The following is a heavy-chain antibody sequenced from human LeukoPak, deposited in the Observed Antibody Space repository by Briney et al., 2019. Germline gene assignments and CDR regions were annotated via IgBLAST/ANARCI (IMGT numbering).Heavy chain of an antibody. Sequence: GGSLRLSCAASGFTFSSYSMNWVRQAPGKGLEWVSSISSSSSYIYYADSVKGRFTISRGNAKNSLYLQMNSLRAEDTAVYYCARVDCSGGSCYVPFDYWGQGTPVTVSS. CDR2: ISSSSSYI. CDR1: GFTFSSYS. V-gene: IGHV3-21*01. CDR3: ARVDCSGGSCYVPFDY. J-gene: IGHJ4*02. D-gene: IGHD2-15*01.